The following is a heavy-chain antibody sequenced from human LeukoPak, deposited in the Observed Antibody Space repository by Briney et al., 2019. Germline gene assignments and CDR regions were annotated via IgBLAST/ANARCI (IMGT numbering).Heavy chain of an antibody. CDR3: TRVGYIDEGIDY. D-gene: IGHD5-24*01. Sequence: GGPLRPSCVASGFPFSSNWMTWVRQAPGKGLEWVANIKQDGSKKSYVDSVKGRFTISRDNAKNSLYLQMNSLRAEDTAIYYCTRVGYIDEGIDYWGQGTLVTVSS. CDR1: GFPFSSNW. V-gene: IGHV3-7*04. CDR2: IKQDGSKK. J-gene: IGHJ4*02.